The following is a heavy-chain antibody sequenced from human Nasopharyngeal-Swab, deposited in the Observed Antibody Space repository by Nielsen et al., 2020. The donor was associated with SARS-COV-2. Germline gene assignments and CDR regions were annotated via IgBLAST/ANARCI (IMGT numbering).Heavy chain of an antibody. CDR3: ASTPLDSSGYYYAFHY. J-gene: IGHJ4*02. V-gene: IGHV3-30-3*01. CDR1: GFTFSSYT. CDR2: ISYDGSNK. D-gene: IGHD3-22*01. Sequence: GESLKIFCAASGFTFSSYTMHWVRQAPGKGLGWVAVISYDGSNKYYADSVKGRFTISRDISKNTLYLQMNSLRAEDTAVFYCASTPLDSSGYYYAFHYWGRGTLVTVPS.